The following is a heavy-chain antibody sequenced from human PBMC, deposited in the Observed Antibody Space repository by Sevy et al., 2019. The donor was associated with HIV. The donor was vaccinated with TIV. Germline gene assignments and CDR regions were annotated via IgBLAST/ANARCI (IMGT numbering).Heavy chain of an antibody. V-gene: IGHV1-18*01. J-gene: IGHJ5*02. CDR3: ARDPGHVPAAFFDP. CDR2: ISAYNGNT. Sequence: ASVKVSCKASGYTFTSYGISWVRQAPRQGLEWMGWISAYNGNTNYAQKLQGRVTMTTDTSTSTAYMELRSLRSDDTAVYYCARDPGHVPAAFFDPWGQGTLVTVSS. CDR1: GYTFTSYG. D-gene: IGHD2-2*01.